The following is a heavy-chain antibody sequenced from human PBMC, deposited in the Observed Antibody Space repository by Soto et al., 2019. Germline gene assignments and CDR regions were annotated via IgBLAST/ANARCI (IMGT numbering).Heavy chain of an antibody. CDR1: GFSFSNYA. Sequence: EVQLLESGGGLVQPGGSLRLSCAASGFSFSNYAMSWVRQAPGKGLEWVSRINSNGSSTTYADSVKGRFTISRDNAKNTLYLQMNSLRAEDTAVYYCAGGYRRLDYWGQGTLVTVSS. D-gene: IGHD5-18*01. V-gene: IGHV3-74*02. CDR2: INSNGSST. CDR3: AGGYRRLDY. J-gene: IGHJ4*02.